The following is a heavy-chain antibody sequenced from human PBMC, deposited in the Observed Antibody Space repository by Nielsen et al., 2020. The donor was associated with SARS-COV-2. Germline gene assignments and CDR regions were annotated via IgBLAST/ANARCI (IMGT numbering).Heavy chain of an antibody. CDR3: ARDIVVVPAVGGYYYYGMDV. D-gene: IGHD2-2*01. J-gene: IGHJ6*02. Sequence: WIRQPPGKGLEYVSAISSTGGSTYYANSVKGRFTISRDNSKNTLYLQMNSLRAEDTAVYYCARDIVVVPAVGGYYYYGMDVWGQGTTVTVSS. CDR2: ISSTGGST. V-gene: IGHV3-64*01.